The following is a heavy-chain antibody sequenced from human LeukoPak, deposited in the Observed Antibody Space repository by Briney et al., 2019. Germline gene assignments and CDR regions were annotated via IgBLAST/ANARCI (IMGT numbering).Heavy chain of an antibody. D-gene: IGHD2-2*01. Sequence: PGGSLRLSCAASGFTFSSYGMHWVRQAPGKGLEWVAVIWYDGRNEYYADSVKGRFTISRGNSKNTLYLRMNSLRAEDTAVYYCARDPDDIVVVPAAMEYYYYGMDVWGQGTTVTVSS. V-gene: IGHV3-33*01. J-gene: IGHJ6*02. CDR3: ARDPDDIVVVPAAMEYYYYGMDV. CDR2: IWYDGRNE. CDR1: GFTFSSYG.